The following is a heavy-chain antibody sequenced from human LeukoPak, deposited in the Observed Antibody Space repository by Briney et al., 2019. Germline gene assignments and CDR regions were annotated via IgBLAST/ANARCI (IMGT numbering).Heavy chain of an antibody. V-gene: IGHV4-34*01. Sequence: SETLSLTCAVYGGSFSGYYWSWIRQPPGKGLEWIGEINHSGSTYYNPSLKSRVTISVDTSKNQFSLKLSSVTAADTAMYYCASSSSWIWFDPWGQGTLVTVSS. CDR2: INHSGST. D-gene: IGHD6-13*01. J-gene: IGHJ5*02. CDR3: ASSSSWIWFDP. CDR1: GGSFSGYY.